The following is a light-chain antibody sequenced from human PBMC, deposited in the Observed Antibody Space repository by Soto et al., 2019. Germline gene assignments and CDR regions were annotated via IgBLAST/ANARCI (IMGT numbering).Light chain of an antibody. J-gene: IGKJ5*01. CDR1: RSVSSY. V-gene: IGKV3-11*01. CDR2: DAS. CDR3: QQRSNWPST. Sequence: EIVLTQSPVTLSLSPGERATLSCRASRSVSSYLAWYQQKPGQAPRLLIYDASNRATGIPARFSGSGSGTDLTLTISSLEPEDFAVYSCQQRSNWPSTFGQGTRLEIK.